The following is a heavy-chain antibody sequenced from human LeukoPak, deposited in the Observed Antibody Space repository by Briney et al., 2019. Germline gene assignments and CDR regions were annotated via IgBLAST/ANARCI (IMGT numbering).Heavy chain of an antibody. CDR2: ISYDGSNK. J-gene: IGHJ3*02. CDR3: AKDPGITIFGVVTNDI. D-gene: IGHD3-3*01. V-gene: IGHV3-30*18. CDR1: GFTFSSYG. Sequence: GGSLRLSCAVSGFTFSSYGMHWVRQAPGKGLEWVSVISYDGSNKYYVDSVRGRFTISRDNSKNTLYLQMNSLRAEDTAVYYCAKDPGITIFGVVTNDIWGQGTMVTVSS.